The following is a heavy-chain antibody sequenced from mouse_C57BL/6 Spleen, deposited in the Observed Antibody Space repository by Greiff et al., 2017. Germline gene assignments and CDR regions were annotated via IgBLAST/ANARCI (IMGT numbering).Heavy chain of an antibody. J-gene: IGHJ4*01. D-gene: IGHD1-1*01. Sequence: QVQLQQSGPELVKPGASVKISCKASGYAFSSSWMNWVKQRPGKGLEWIGRIYPGDGATNYNGKFKGKATLTAEKSFSTAYMQLSRLTSEDAAVYCGARQRFPYAMDYWGQGTSVTVSS. CDR2: IYPGDGAT. CDR3: ARQRFPYAMDY. CDR1: GYAFSSSW. V-gene: IGHV1-82*01.